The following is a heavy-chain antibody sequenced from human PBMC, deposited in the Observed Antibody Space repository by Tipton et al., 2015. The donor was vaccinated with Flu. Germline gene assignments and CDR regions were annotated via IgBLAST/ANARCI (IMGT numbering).Heavy chain of an antibody. J-gene: IGHJ3*02. CDR2: IHHSGRN. CDR3: ARGDYGDYDHEADAFDI. V-gene: IGHV4-38-2*01. Sequence: TLSLTCAVSGFSISSGYYWGWIRQPPGKGLEWIGSIHHSGRNTYISSLKSRVTISLDTSKNQFSLKLSSVTAADTAMYYCARGDYGDYDHEADAFDIWGQGTLVTVSA. CDR1: GFSISSGYY. D-gene: IGHD4-17*01.